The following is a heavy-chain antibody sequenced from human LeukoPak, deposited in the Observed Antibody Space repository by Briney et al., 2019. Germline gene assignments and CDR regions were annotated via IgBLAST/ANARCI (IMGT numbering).Heavy chain of an antibody. J-gene: IGHJ6*03. D-gene: IGHD1-20*01. CDR1: WYSLTSYC. CDR2: IYPRDSDT. CDR3: ARQGNGYNWKAVYYYYMDV. Sequence: AEALEICCSGSWYSLTSYCVGLGRPMAGKGQESVGIIYPRDSDTRYRPSFQGQVTISVDKSISTAYLQWSSLKASDTAMYYCARQGNGYNWKAVYYYYMDVWGKGTTVTVSS. V-gene: IGHV5-51*01.